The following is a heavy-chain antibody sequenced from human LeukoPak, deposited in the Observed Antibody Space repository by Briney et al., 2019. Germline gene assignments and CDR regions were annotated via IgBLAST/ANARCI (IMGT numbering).Heavy chain of an antibody. CDR2: FYNSGST. V-gene: IGHV4-39*01. CDR3: ARQSEDLLQAFDS. CDR1: GVYISTSDSF. Sequence: SETLSLICEVSGVYISTSDSFWGWIRQPPGKGLEWIGSFYNSGSTYYSPSLTSRVTMSADTSENRFSLRLSSVTAADTAVYFCARQSEDLLQAFDSWGQGTLVTVSS. D-gene: IGHD4-11*01. J-gene: IGHJ4*02.